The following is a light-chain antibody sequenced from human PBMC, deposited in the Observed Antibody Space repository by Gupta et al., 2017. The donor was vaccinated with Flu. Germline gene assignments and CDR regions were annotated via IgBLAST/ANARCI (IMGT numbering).Light chain of an antibody. Sequence: DIVFTQSPDNLSLSPGERATLSCRDSQSVSSYLAWYQQKPGQAPRLLIYDASNMATGIPARFSGSGSGTDFSLTISSLEPEDFAVYYCQQRNSWPRTFGQGTKLEIK. CDR1: QSVSSY. V-gene: IGKV3-11*01. J-gene: IGKJ2*01. CDR3: QQRNSWPRT. CDR2: DAS.